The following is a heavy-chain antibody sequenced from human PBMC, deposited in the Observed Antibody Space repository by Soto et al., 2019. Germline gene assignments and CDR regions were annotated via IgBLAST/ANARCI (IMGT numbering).Heavy chain of an antibody. D-gene: IGHD1-1*01. CDR3: ARCLPVEAGGNFYYYGMDV. CDR2: IIPMFGTA. Sequence: QVQLVQSGTEVKKSGSSVKVSCTASGGSFSSYAISWVRQAPGQGLEWMGGIIPMFGTAIYAQRFQGRVTITADKSSTTAYVELTNLTSADTALYFCARCLPVEAGGNFYYYGMDVWGPGTTVTVSS. V-gene: IGHV1-69*06. J-gene: IGHJ6*02. CDR1: GGSFSSYA.